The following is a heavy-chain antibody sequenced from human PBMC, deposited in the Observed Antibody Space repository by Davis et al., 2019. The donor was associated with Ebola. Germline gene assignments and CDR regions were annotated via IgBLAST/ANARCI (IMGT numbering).Heavy chain of an antibody. Sequence: PGGSLRLSCAASGFTFSSYAMSWVRQAPGKGLEWVSAISGSGGSTYYADSVKGRFTISRDNSKNTLYLQMNSLRAEDTAVYYSAKSGDRGQRWLLRPFDYWGQGTLVTVSS. V-gene: IGHV3-23*01. CDR3: AKSGDRGQRWLLRPFDY. J-gene: IGHJ4*02. CDR2: ISGSGGST. D-gene: IGHD5-24*01. CDR1: GFTFSSYA.